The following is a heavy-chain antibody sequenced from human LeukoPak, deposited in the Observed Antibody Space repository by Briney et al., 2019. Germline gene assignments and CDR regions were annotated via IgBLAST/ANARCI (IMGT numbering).Heavy chain of an antibody. D-gene: IGHD6-13*01. V-gene: IGHV3-23*01. J-gene: IGHJ4*02. CDR2: VSNSGGST. CDR1: GFTFSSYA. Sequence: GGSLRLSCAASGFTFSSYAMSWFRKAPGKGLKWVSAVSNSGGSTYYADSVKGRFTISRDNSKNTLYLQMNSLRAEDTALYYCAKGYGSSWYLYFFDYWGQGTLVTVSS. CDR3: AKGYGSSWYLYFFDY.